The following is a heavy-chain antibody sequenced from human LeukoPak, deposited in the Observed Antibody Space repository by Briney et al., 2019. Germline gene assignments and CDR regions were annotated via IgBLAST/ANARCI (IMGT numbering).Heavy chain of an antibody. CDR1: GFTFSNNW. CDR3: ATSRDAPMET. V-gene: IGHV3-7*01. CDR2: IKEDGSAE. Sequence: GGSLRLSCAASGFTSGFTFSNNWMSWVRQAPGKGLEWVANIKEDGSAEFYVDSVKGRFTISRDNAKSSLYLQMNSLRAEDTAVYYRATSRDAPMETGGQGTLVTVSS. J-gene: IGHJ4*02. D-gene: IGHD5-18*01.